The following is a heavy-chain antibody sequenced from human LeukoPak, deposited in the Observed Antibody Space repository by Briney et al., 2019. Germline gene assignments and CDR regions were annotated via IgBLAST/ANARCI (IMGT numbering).Heavy chain of an antibody. J-gene: IGHJ4*02. CDR3: ARGSGYGDYRLDY. CDR1: GGSFSGYY. CDR2: INHSGST. V-gene: IGHV4-34*01. Sequence: SETLSLTCAVYGGSFSGYYWSWIRQPPGKGLEWIGEINHSGSTNYNPSLKSRVTISVDTSKNQFSLNLSSVTAADTAVYYCARGSGYGDYRLDYWGQGTLVTVSS. D-gene: IGHD4-17*01.